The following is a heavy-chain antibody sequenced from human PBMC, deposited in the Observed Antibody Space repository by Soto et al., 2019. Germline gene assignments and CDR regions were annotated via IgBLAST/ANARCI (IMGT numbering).Heavy chain of an antibody. CDR3: ARERAAPSWIDP. J-gene: IGHJ5*02. V-gene: IGHV4-4*07. CDR2: MYISGTT. CDR1: GGSVSSNY. D-gene: IGHD6-6*01. Sequence: PSETLSLTCTVSGGSVSSNYWTWIRQPAGKGLEWIGRMYISGTTDYNPSLRGRVTMSVDTSKNHFSLTLTSVTAADTAVYYCARERAAPSWIDPWGRGTLVTVS.